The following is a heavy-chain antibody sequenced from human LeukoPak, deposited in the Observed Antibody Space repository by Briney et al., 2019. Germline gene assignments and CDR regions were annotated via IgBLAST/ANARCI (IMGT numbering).Heavy chain of an antibody. CDR2: INHSGST. CDR1: GGSFSGYY. CDR3: ARGAAAGILGWFDP. Sequence: PSETLSLTCAVYGGSFSGYYWSWIRQPPGKGLEWIGEINHSGSTNYNPSLKSRVTISVDTSKNQFSLKLSSVTAADTAVYYCARGAAAGILGWFDPWGQGTLVTVSS. V-gene: IGHV4-34*01. D-gene: IGHD6-13*01. J-gene: IGHJ5*02.